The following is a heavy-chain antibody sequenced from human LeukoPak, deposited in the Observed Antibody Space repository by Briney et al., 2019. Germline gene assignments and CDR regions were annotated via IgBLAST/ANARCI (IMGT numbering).Heavy chain of an antibody. Sequence: SVKVSCKASGGTFSSYAISWVRQAPGQGLEWMGGIILIFGTANYAQKFQGGVTITADESTSTAYMELSSLRSEDTAVYYCARGEDEEQQLSPFDYWGQGTLVTVSS. D-gene: IGHD6-13*01. CDR3: ARGEDEEQQLSPFDY. CDR1: GGTFSSYA. V-gene: IGHV1-69*13. CDR2: IILIFGTA. J-gene: IGHJ4*02.